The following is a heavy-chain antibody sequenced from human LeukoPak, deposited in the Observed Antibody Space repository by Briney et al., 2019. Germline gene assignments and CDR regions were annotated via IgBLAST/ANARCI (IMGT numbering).Heavy chain of an antibody. J-gene: IGHJ4*02. D-gene: IGHD1-7*01. CDR2: ISSSSSYI. Sequence: GGSLRLSCAASGFTFSSHSMNWVRQAPGKGLEWVSSISSSSSYIYYADSVKGRFTISRDNAKNSLFLQMNSLRAEDTAVYYCARGQENYGYTFDYWGQGTLVTVSS. V-gene: IGHV3-21*01. CDR3: ARGQENYGYTFDY. CDR1: GFTFSSHS.